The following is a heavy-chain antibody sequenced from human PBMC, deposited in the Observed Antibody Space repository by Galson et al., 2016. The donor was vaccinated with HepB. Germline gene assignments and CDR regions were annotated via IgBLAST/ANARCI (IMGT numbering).Heavy chain of an antibody. J-gene: IGHJ5*01. CDR1: GFTFSTYN. CDR2: ISYNI. Sequence: SLRLPCAASGFTFSTYNMNWVRQAPGKGLEWVSSISYNIYYADSVRGRFTLSRDNAKNSLFLQMNSLRVEDTAVYYCARDNCINAICYTGWFDSWGQGTLVTVSA. CDR3: ARDNCINAICYTGWFDS. V-gene: IGHV3-21*01. D-gene: IGHD2-8*01.